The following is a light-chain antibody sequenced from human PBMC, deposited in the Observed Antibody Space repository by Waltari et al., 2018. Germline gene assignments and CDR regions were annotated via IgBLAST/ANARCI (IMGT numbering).Light chain of an antibody. Sequence: DIQMTQSPSSLSAAVGDRVTITCRARQGLVNSLAWYQQKSGKAPNLLIYGASTLQSGVPSRFSGSVSVTDFTLTISRLQPEDVATYYCQKYNSVPLTFGGGTKVEIK. CDR1: QGLVNS. CDR2: GAS. V-gene: IGKV1-27*01. CDR3: QKYNSVPLT. J-gene: IGKJ4*01.